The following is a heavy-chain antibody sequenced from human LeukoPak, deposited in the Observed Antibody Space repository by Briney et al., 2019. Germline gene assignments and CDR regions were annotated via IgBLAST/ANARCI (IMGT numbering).Heavy chain of an antibody. J-gene: IGHJ4*02. CDR1: GFTFSNYW. V-gene: IGHV3-74*01. CDR2: IKTDGSST. CDR3: ARGGTSGCLDY. Sequence: GGSLRLSCAASGFTFSNYWMHWVRQAPGKGLVRVSRIKTDGSSTIYAVSVKGRFTISRDNAKNTLYLQMTTMSAEDTAVYFCARGGTSGCLDYWGQGTLVTVSS. D-gene: IGHD6-19*01.